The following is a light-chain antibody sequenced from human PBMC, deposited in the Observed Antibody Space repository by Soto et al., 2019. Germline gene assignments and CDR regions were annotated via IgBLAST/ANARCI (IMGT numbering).Light chain of an antibody. J-gene: IGLJ2*01. CDR2: LNSDGSH. CDR1: SGHSSYA. V-gene: IGLV4-69*01. CDR3: QTWGTGIVV. Sequence: QPVLTQSPSASASPGASVKLTCTLSSGHSSYAIAWHQQQPEKGPRYLMHLNSDGSHSRGDGIPDRFSGSSSGAERYLTISSLQSEDEADYYCQTWGTGIVVFGGGTKVTVL.